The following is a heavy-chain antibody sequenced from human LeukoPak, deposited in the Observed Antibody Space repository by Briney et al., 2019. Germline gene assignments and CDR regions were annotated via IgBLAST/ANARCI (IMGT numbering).Heavy chain of an antibody. V-gene: IGHV3-9*01. Sequence: SGGSLRLSCAASGFTFDDYAMHWVRQALGKGLEWVSGISWNSGSIGYADSVKGRFTISRDNAKNSLYLQMNSLRAEDTAVYYCARGATAGYYYYYYMDVWGKGTTVTVSS. CDR1: GFTFDDYA. CDR3: ARGATAGYYYYYYMDV. CDR2: ISWNSGSI. J-gene: IGHJ6*03.